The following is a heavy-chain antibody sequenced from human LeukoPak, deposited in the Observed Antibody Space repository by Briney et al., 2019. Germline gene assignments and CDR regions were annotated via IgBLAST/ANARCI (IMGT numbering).Heavy chain of an antibody. CDR3: ARDVLRYFDWLLDRLDAFDI. V-gene: IGHV3-11*01. D-gene: IGHD3-9*01. J-gene: IGHJ3*02. Sequence: PGGSLRLSCAASGISFSNYAMSWIRQAPGKGLEWVSYISSSGSTIYYADSVKGRFTISRDNAKNSLYLQMNSLRAEDTAVYYCARDVLRYFDWLLDRLDAFDIWGQGTMVTVSS. CDR2: ISSSGSTI. CDR1: GISFSNYA.